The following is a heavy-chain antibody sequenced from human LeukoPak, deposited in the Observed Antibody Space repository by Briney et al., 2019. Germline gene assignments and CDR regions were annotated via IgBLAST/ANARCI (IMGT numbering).Heavy chain of an antibody. Sequence: GGSPRLSCAASGFTFSSYAMSWVRQAPGKGLEWVSAISGSGGSTYYADSVKGRFTISRDNSKNTLYLQMNSLRAEDTAVYYCAKDPEYYYDSSGYYPRFDYWGQGTLVTVSS. CDR1: GFTFSSYA. CDR2: ISGSGGST. CDR3: AKDPEYYYDSSGYYPRFDY. J-gene: IGHJ4*02. V-gene: IGHV3-23*01. D-gene: IGHD3-22*01.